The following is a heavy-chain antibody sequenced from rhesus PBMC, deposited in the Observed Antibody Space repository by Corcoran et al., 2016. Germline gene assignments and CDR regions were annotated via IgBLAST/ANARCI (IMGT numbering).Heavy chain of an antibody. D-gene: IGHD6-31*01. V-gene: IGHV4-80*01. Sequence: QVQLQQWGEGLVKPSETLSLTCAVYGGSISSNYWSWIRQPPGKGLDWIGEINGNSGSTNYNPSLKSRVTISKDASKTQFSLKLSSVTAADTAVYYCARYSSGWFYDYWGQGVLVTVSS. CDR2: INGNSGST. J-gene: IGHJ4*01. CDR1: GGSISSNY. CDR3: ARYSSGWFYDY.